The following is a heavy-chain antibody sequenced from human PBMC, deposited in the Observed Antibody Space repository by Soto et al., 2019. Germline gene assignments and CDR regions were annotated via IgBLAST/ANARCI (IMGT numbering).Heavy chain of an antibody. CDR2: LSFDGRDK. D-gene: IGHD2-2*01. Sequence: QVQLVESGGGVVQPERSLRLSCTASGFSFSSYGMHWVRQAPGKGLEWVAVLSFDGRDKYYADSVKGRFTISRDNSKSTLYLEMDSLRAEDTALYFCAKERGYYSSEKCYYYGMDVWGQGSTVIVSS. CDR1: GFSFSSYG. V-gene: IGHV3-30*18. J-gene: IGHJ6*02. CDR3: AKERGYYSSEKCYYYGMDV.